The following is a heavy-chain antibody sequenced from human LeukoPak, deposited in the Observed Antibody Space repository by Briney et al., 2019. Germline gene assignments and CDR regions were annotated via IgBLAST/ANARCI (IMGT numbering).Heavy chain of an antibody. V-gene: IGHV3-23*01. CDR1: GFTFSNYA. CDR3: ATHGGPIDY. J-gene: IGHJ4*02. Sequence: GGSLRLSCAASGFTFSNYAMNWVRQAPGKGLEWVSTISGGGDNTYYADSVRGRITISRDNSKNTLYLQMNSLRAEDTAVYYCATHGGPIDYWGQGTLVTVSS. D-gene: IGHD3-16*01. CDR2: ISGGGDNT.